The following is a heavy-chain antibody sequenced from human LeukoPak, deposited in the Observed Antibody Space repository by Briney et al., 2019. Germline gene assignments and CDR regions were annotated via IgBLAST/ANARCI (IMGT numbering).Heavy chain of an antibody. Sequence: GASVKVSCKASGGTFSSYAISWVRQAPGQGLEWMGGIIPIFGTANYAQKFQGRVTITADESTSTAYMELSSLRSEDTAVYYCATRSPYCGGDCYYYYYGMDVWSQGTTVTVSS. CDR1: GGTFSSYA. V-gene: IGHV1-69*13. CDR2: IIPIFGTA. D-gene: IGHD2-21*02. CDR3: ATRSPYCGGDCYYYYYGMDV. J-gene: IGHJ6*02.